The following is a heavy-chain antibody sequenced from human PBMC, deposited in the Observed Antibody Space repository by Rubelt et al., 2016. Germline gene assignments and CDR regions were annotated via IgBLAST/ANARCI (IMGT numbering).Heavy chain of an antibody. CDR2: SNAGNGNT. CDR3: ARDIYSWSYYGY. Sequence: QVQLVQSGAEVKKPGASVKVSCKASGYTFTSYAMHWVRQAPGQRLEWMGWSNAGNGNTKYSQKFQGRVTITRDTSARTAYMELSSLRSEDTAVYYCARDIYSWSYYGYWGQGTLVTVSS. V-gene: IGHV1-3*01. J-gene: IGHJ4*02. D-gene: IGHD1-26*01. CDR1: GYTFTSYA.